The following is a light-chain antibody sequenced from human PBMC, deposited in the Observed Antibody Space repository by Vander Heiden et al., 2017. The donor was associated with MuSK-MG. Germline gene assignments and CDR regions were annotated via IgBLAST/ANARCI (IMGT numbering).Light chain of an antibody. Sequence: QSALTQPPSASGSPGPSVTISCTGTSSDVGYYNYVSWYQQHPGKAPKLIIYEVTKRPSGVPDRFSGSKSGNTASLTVSGLQAEDEADYYCNSYAGSNIYVFGTGTKVTVL. J-gene: IGLJ1*01. CDR2: EVT. V-gene: IGLV2-8*01. CDR3: NSYAGSNIYV. CDR1: SSDVGYYNY.